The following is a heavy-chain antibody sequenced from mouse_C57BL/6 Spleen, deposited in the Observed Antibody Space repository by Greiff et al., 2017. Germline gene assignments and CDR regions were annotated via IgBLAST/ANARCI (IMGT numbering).Heavy chain of an antibody. D-gene: IGHD6-5*01. CDR3: ARTAYDYYAMDY. V-gene: IGHV1-82*01. Sequence: VQLQQSGPELVKPGASVKISCKASGYAFSSSWMNWVKQRPGKGLEWIGRIYPGDGDTNYNGKFKGKATLTADKSSSTAYMQLSSLTSEDSAVYFCARTAYDYYAMDYWGQGTSVTVSS. CDR1: GYAFSSSW. CDR2: IYPGDGDT. J-gene: IGHJ4*01.